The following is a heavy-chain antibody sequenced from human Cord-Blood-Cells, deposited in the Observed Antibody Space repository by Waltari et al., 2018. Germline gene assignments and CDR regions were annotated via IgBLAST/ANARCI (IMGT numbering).Heavy chain of an antibody. CDR1: GYSISSGYY. CDR3: ARDARMVRGVITPIDY. J-gene: IGHJ4*02. V-gene: IGHV4-38-2*02. CDR2: IYHSGST. D-gene: IGHD3-10*01. Sequence: QVQLQESGPGLVKPSETLSLTCTVSGYSISSGYYWGWILPPPGKGLEWIGSIYHSGSTYYNPSLKSRVTISVDTSKNQFSLKLSSVTAADTAVYYCARDARMVRGVITPIDYWGQGTLVTVSS.